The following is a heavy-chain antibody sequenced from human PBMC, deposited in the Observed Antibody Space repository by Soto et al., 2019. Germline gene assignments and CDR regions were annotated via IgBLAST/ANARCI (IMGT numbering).Heavy chain of an antibody. CDR2: ISSSSSYI. CDR3: ARVFYYYDSSGYYYPGY. V-gene: IGHV3-21*01. D-gene: IGHD3-22*01. CDR1: GFPFSGYS. J-gene: IGHJ4*02. Sequence: GGSLILSCAASGFPFSGYSMNWVRQAPGKGLEWVSSISSSSSYIYYADSVKGRFTISRDNAKNSLYLQMNSLRAEDTAVYYCARVFYYYDSSGYYYPGYWGQGTLVTVSS.